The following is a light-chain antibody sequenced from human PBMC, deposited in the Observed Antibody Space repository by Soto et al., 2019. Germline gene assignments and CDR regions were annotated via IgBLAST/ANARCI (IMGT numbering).Light chain of an antibody. CDR3: QQYGRSPWT. CDR2: AAS. J-gene: IGKJ1*01. CDR1: QSVASNY. Sequence: EIVLTQSPGTLSLSPGERVTLSCRASQSVASNYLAWYQQKPGQAPRLLIYAASGRATGIPDRFSGSGSGTDFTLTISRLEPEVFAVYYCQQYGRSPWTFGQGTKVEIK. V-gene: IGKV3-20*01.